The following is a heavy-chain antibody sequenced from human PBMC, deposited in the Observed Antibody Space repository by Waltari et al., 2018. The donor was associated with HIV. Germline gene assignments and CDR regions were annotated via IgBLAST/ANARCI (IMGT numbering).Heavy chain of an antibody. CDR1: GGTFSSYA. Sequence: QVQLVQSGAEVKKPGSSVKVSCKASGGTFSSYAISWVRQAPGQGLEWMGGIIPIFGTANYAQKFQGRVTITADESTSTAYMELSSLRSEDTAVYYCASLNEGIPLPHNWFDPWGQGTLVTVSS. J-gene: IGHJ5*02. CDR3: ASLNEGIPLPHNWFDP. CDR2: IIPIFGTA. V-gene: IGHV1-69*01. D-gene: IGHD2-21*01.